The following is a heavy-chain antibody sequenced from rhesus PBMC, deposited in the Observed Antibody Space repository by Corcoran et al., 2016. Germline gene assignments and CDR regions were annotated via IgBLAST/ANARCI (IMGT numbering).Heavy chain of an antibody. J-gene: IGHJ4*01. CDR3: ALIAGISFYYFDY. D-gene: IGHD1-1-1*01. CDR2: IYGSGGRP. CDR1: GYSISSNY. V-gene: IGHV4-160*01. Sequence: QVQLQESGPGLVKPSETLSLTCAVSGYSISSNYWSWIRQPPGQGLEWIGYIYGSGGRPYYNPSLKSRVTISTDAAKNQFSLKLSSVTAADTAVYYCALIAGISFYYFDYWGQGVLVTVSS.